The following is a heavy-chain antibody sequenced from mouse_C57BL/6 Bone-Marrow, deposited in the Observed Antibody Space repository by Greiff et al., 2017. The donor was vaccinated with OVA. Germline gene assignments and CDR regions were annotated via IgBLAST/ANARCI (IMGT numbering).Heavy chain of an antibody. CDR1: GYSITSGYD. Sequence: EVQLVESGPGMVKPSQSLSLTCTVTGYSITSGYDWHWIRHFPGNKLEWMGYISYSGSTNYNPSLKSRISITHDTSKNHFFLKLNSVTTEDTATYYCARGGTTVGGYFDYWGQGTTLTVSS. CDR3: ARGGTTVGGYFDY. D-gene: IGHD1-1*01. V-gene: IGHV3-1*01. J-gene: IGHJ2*01. CDR2: ISYSGST.